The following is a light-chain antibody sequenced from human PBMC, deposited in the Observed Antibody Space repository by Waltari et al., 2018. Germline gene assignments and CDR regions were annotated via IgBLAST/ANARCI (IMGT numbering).Light chain of an antibody. V-gene: IGLV2-8*01. CDR1: SSDVGGYNY. CDR2: EVS. CDR3: SSYAGSKGV. J-gene: IGLJ2*01. Sequence: QSALTQPPSASGSPGQSVTISCTGTSSDVGGYNYVSWYRQPPGKAPKLMIYEVSKRPSVVPDRFSGSKSGNTASLTVSGLQAEDEADYYGSSYAGSKGVFGGGTKLTVL.